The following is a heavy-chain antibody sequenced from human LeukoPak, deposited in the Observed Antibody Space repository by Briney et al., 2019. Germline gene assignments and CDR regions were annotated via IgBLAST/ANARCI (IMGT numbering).Heavy chain of an antibody. V-gene: IGHV4-61*10. Sequence: SETLSLTCNVSGGSISSGTYYWNWIRQPAGKGLEWIGYIYYSGSTNYNPSLKSRVTISVDTSKNQFSLKLNSVTAADTAVYYCARVTGYMIEDYFDYWGQGTLVTVSS. CDR3: ARVTGYMIEDYFDY. D-gene: IGHD3-9*01. CDR1: GGSISSGTYY. J-gene: IGHJ4*02. CDR2: IYYSGST.